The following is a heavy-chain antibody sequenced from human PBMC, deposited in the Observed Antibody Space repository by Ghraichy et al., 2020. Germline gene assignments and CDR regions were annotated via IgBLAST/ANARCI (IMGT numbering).Heavy chain of an antibody. J-gene: IGHJ6*02. CDR1: GYTFTDNY. CDR2: INPNSGGT. CDR3: ARDRSSSWSVHSYYYVMDV. D-gene: IGHD6-13*01. Sequence: ASVTVSCKASGYTFTDNYIHWVRQAPGQGLEWLGWINPNSGGTNYAESFQGRVTMTSDTSISTAYMDLSRLTSDDRAAYYCARDRSSSWSVHSYYYVMDVWGQGTTVTVSS. V-gene: IGHV1-2*02.